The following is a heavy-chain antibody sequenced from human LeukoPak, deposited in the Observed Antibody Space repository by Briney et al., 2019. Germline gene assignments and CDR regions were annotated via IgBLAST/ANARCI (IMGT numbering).Heavy chain of an antibody. D-gene: IGHD5-24*01. V-gene: IGHV3-30*18. CDR2: ISYDGSNK. Sequence: GGSLRLSCAASGFTFSSYAMHWVRQAPGKGLEWVAVISYDGSNKYYADSVKGRFTISRDNSKNTLYLQMNSLRAEDTAVYYCAKDRRDGYNYFDYWGQGTLVTVSS. CDR1: GFTFSSYA. CDR3: AKDRRDGYNYFDY. J-gene: IGHJ4*02.